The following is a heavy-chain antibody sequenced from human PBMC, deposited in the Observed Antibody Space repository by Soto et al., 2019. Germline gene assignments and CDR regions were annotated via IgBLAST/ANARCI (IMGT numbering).Heavy chain of an antibody. D-gene: IGHD6-19*01. J-gene: IGHJ5*02. Sequence: QVQLVESGGGVVQPGRSLRLSCAASGFTFSSYGMHWVRQAPGKGLEWVAVISYDGSNKYYADSVKGRFTISRDNSKNTLYLQMIRLRAEDTAVYYCAKDISGWYWAWFDPWGQGSLVTVSS. CDR2: ISYDGSNK. CDR1: GFTFSSYG. CDR3: AKDISGWYWAWFDP. V-gene: IGHV3-30*18.